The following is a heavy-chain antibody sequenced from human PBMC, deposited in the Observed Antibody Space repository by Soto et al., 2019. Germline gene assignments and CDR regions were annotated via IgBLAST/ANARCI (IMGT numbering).Heavy chain of an antibody. Sequence: QVQLVQSGAEVKKPGSSVKVSCKASGGTFSSYAISWVRQAPGQGLEWMGGIIPIFGAADYAQKFQGRVTLTADESTSTAYMELSSLRSEDTAVYYCARNPMTTVTTIYYDGMDVWGQGTTVTVSS. CDR3: ARNPMTTVTTIYYDGMDV. V-gene: IGHV1-69*12. J-gene: IGHJ6*02. CDR2: IIPIFGAA. CDR1: GGTFSSYA. D-gene: IGHD4-17*01.